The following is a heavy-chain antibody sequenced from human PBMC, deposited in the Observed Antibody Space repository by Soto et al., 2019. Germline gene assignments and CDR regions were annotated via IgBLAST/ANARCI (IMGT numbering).Heavy chain of an antibody. J-gene: IGHJ4*02. V-gene: IGHV4-59*08. Sequence: QVQLQESGPGLVKPSETLSLTCTVSGGAISSYYWSWIRQPPGKGLEWIGYIYYSGSTHYNPSLKSRFTVPVDTSKTQFALKLSSVPAADTAVYYCARRYGSCFDYWGQGTLVTVSS. CDR2: IYYSGST. CDR3: ARRYGSCFDY. CDR1: GGAISSYY. D-gene: IGHD5-18*01.